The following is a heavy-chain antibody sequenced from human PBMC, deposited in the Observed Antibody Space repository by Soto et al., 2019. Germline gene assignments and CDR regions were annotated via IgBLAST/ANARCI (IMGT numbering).Heavy chain of an antibody. D-gene: IGHD2-15*01. CDR3: DRAQLGRLLSGADYSCEMDE. CDR2: LGAARDP. CDR1: GVSFRDYD. J-gene: IGHJ6*01. Sequence: EVQLVDAGGVSVQPGVSLRLACAASGVSFRDYDMHWVRQRTGKGLEWVSALGAARDPYYVGSVKGRFSVSRDNAQNSLFLQIYNMRGSSALVFFCDRAQLGRLLSGADYSCEMDEWGRGAT. V-gene: IGHV3-13*05.